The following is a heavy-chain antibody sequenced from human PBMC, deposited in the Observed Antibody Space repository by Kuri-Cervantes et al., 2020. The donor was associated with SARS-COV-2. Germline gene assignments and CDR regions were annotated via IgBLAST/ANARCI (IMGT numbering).Heavy chain of an antibody. CDR2: INHSGST. Sequence: SETLSLTCAVSGGSISSGDYYWSWIRQPPGKGLEWIGEINHSGSTNYNPSLKSRVTISVDTSKNQFSLKLSSVTAADTAVYYCSGTYYGRDYWGQGTLVTVSS. CDR1: GGSISSGDYY. J-gene: IGHJ4*02. CDR3: SGTYYGRDY. V-gene: IGHV4-34*01. D-gene: IGHD3-10*01.